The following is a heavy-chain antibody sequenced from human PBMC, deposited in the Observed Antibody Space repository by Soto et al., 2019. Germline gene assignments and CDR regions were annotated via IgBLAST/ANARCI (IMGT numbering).Heavy chain of an antibody. J-gene: IGHJ5*02. CDR1: GGSMSSFY. D-gene: IGHD3-22*01. CDR2: VHYSGST. V-gene: IGHV4-59*01. CDR3: ARSGFYYDMHPSKGWLAP. Sequence: SETLSLTCTVSGGSMSSFYWNWFRQPPGRGLEWIGYVHYSGSTNYNPSLKSRVTISVDTSKNQISLNLSSVTAADTAVYYCARSGFYYDMHPSKGWLAPWGQGTLVTVSS.